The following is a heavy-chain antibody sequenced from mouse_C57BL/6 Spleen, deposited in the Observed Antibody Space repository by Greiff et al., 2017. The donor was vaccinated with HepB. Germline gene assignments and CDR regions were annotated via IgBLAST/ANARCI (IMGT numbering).Heavy chain of an antibody. CDR3: AKAYGSSWYFDV. CDR1: GYSFTDYN. D-gene: IGHD1-1*01. CDR2: INPNYGTT. Sequence: VQLQQSGPELVKPGASVKISCKASGYSFTDYNMNWVKQSTGKSLEWIGVINPNYGTTSYNQKFKGKATLTVDQSSSTAYMQLNSLTSEDSAVYYCAKAYGSSWYFDVWGTGTTVTVSS. V-gene: IGHV1-39*01. J-gene: IGHJ1*03.